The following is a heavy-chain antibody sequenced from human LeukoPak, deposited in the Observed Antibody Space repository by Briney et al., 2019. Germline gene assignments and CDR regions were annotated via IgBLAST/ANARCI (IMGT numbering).Heavy chain of an antibody. V-gene: IGHV4-59*12. CDR1: GGSISSYY. D-gene: IGHD3-22*01. CDR2: IYYSGST. CDR3: ARESHDSSGSD. Sequence: PSETLSLTCTVSGGSISSYYWSWIRQPPGKGLEWIGYIYYSGSTNYNPSLKSRVTISVDKSKNQFSLKLSSVTAADTAVYYCARESHDSSGSDWGQGTLVAVSS. J-gene: IGHJ4*02.